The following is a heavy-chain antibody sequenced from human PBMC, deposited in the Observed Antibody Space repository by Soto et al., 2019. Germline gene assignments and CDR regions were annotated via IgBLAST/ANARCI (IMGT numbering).Heavy chain of an antibody. J-gene: IGHJ3*02. Sequence: GGSLRLYCAASGFTFSSYAMSWVRQAPGKGLEWVSAISGSGGSTYYADSVKGRFTISRHNSKNTMYLQMNRLRAEDTAVYYCAKDVMTVGATDAFDIWGQATMVTVS. CDR1: GFTFSSYA. CDR2: ISGSGGST. D-gene: IGHD1-26*01. V-gene: IGHV3-23*01. CDR3: AKDVMTVGATDAFDI.